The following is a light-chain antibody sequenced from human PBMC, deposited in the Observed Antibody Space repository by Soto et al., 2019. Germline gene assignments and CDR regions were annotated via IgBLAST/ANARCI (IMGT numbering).Light chain of an antibody. CDR2: DVT. J-gene: IGLJ2*01. CDR3: SSYTSSSTVV. CDR1: SSDVGGFNY. Sequence: QSVLTQPASVSGSPGQSITISCTGTSSDVGGFNYVSWYQQHPGKAPKLMIYDVTNRPSGISNRFSGSKSGNTASLTISGVRTEDEADYYCSSYTSSSTVVFGGGTQLTVL. V-gene: IGLV2-14*01.